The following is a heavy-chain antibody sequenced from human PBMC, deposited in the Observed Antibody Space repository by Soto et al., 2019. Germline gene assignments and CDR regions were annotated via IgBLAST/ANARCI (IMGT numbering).Heavy chain of an antibody. V-gene: IGHV1-69*13. D-gene: IGHD6-13*01. CDR3: ARVKALAHLLVRGYAFDT. CDR1: GGTFSSYA. CDR2: IIPMFGTA. J-gene: IGHJ3*02. Sequence: SVKVSCKASGGTFSSYAISWVRQAPGQGLEWMGGIIPMFGTANYAQKFQGRVTITADESTSTAYMEPRSPRSEDTGVSHIARVKALAHLLVRGYAFDTWCQGTLVSVS.